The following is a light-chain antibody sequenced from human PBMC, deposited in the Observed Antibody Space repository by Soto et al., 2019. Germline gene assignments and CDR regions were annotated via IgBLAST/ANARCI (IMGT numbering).Light chain of an antibody. J-gene: IGLJ2*01. Sequence: QLVLTQPASVSGSPGQSITMYCTGTSSDIGGYDYVSWYQQHPGKAPRLMIYEVTNRPSGISNRFSGSKSGTTASLTISGLQAEDEADYFCSSYTSRRSVIFGGGTKLTVL. CDR2: EVT. V-gene: IGLV2-14*03. CDR1: SSDIGGYDY. CDR3: SSYTSRRSVI.